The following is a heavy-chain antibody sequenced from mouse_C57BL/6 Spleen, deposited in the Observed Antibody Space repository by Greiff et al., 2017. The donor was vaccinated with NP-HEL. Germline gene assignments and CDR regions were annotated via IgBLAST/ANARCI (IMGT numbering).Heavy chain of an antibody. CDR2: INPNNGGT. J-gene: IGHJ3*01. D-gene: IGHD1-2*01. Sequence: EVQLQQSGPELVKPGASVKISCKASGYTFTDYYMNWVKQSHGKSLEWIGDINPNNGGTSYNQKFKGKATLTVDKSSSTAYMELRSLTSEDSAVYYCARSGDYDGFGVFFAYWGQGTLVTVSA. CDR3: ARSGDYDGFGVFFAY. CDR1: GYTFTDYY. V-gene: IGHV1-26*01.